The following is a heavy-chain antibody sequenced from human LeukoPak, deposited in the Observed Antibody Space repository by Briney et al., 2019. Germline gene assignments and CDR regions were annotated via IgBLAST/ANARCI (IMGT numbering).Heavy chain of an antibody. J-gene: IGHJ3*02. CDR3: ARDGLQRLAFDI. V-gene: IGHV3-53*01. CDR1: GFSVSSNY. D-gene: IGHD1-1*01. Sequence: GESLRLSCAASGFSVSSNYMSWVRQAPGKGLEWVSVIYSTDTTHYADSVKGRFTISRDSSKNTLFLQMNSLRAEDTAVYYCARDGLQRLAFDIWGQATKVTVSS. CDR2: IYSTDTT.